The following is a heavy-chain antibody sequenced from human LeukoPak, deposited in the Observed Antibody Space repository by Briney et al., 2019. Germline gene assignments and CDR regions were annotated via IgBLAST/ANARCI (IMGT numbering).Heavy chain of an antibody. J-gene: IGHJ4*02. Sequence: GGSLRLSCAVSGFTFSTYGMHWVRQAPGKGLEWVAFIRYDGSNKYYADSVKGRFTISRDNSKNTLYLQMNSLRAEDTAVYYCAKDVSSLITIFGGGFDYWGQGTLVTVSS. D-gene: IGHD3-3*01. CDR3: AKDVSSLITIFGGGFDY. CDR2: IRYDGSNK. CDR1: GFTFSTYG. V-gene: IGHV3-30*02.